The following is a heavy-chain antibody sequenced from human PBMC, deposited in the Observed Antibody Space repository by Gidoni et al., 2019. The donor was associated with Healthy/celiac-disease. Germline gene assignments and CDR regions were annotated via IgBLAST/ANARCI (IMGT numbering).Heavy chain of an antibody. CDR3: ARGTYYYDSSGYWIDAFDI. V-gene: IGHV1-18*01. CDR2: ISAYHGNT. CDR1: GYTFTSVG. Sequence: QVQLVQSGAEVKKPGASVKVSCKASGYTFTSVGISWVRQAPGQGLEWMGWISAYHGNTNYAQKLQSRVTMTTDTSTSTAYMELRSLRSDDTAVYYCARGTYYYDSSGYWIDAFDIWGQGTMVTVSS. D-gene: IGHD3-22*01. J-gene: IGHJ3*02.